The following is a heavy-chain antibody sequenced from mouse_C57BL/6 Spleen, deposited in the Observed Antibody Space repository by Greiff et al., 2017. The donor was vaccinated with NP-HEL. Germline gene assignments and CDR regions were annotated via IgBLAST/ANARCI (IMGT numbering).Heavy chain of an antibody. CDR2: IDPETGGT. J-gene: IGHJ2*01. CDR3: TREEVGRTFDY. CDR1: GYTFTDYE. Sequence: VQRQESGAELVRPGASVTLSCKASGYTFTDYEMHWVKQTPVHGLEWIGAIDPETGGTAYNQKFKGKAILTADKSSSTAYMEIRSLTSEDSAVYYCTREEVGRTFDYWGQGTTLTVSS. D-gene: IGHD1-3*01. V-gene: IGHV1-15*01.